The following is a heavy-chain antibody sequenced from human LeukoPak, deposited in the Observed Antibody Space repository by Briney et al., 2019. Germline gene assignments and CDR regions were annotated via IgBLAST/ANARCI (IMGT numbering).Heavy chain of an antibody. Sequence: ASVTVSCTASGYTFTIYYMHWVRQAPGQGLEWMGIINPSGGSTSYAQKFQGRVTMTRDTSTSTVYMELSSLRSEDTAVYYCARGNSSSWYIGACMDVWGQGTTVTVSS. J-gene: IGHJ6*02. V-gene: IGHV1-46*01. D-gene: IGHD6-13*01. CDR3: ARGNSSSWYIGACMDV. CDR2: INPSGGST. CDR1: GYTFTIYY.